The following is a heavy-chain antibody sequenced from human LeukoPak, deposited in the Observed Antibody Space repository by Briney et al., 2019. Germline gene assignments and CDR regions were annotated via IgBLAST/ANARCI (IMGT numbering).Heavy chain of an antibody. CDR1: GGSFSGYY. Sequence: SETLSLTCAVYGGSFSGYYWSWIRQPPGKGLEWIGEINHSGSTNYNPSLKSRVTISVDTSKNQFSLQLNSVTPEDTAVYYCARDAPGQWEHQAVAGTEDAFDIWGQGTMVTVSS. V-gene: IGHV4-34*01. CDR2: INHSGST. CDR3: ARDAPGQWEHQAVAGTEDAFDI. J-gene: IGHJ3*02. D-gene: IGHD6-19*01.